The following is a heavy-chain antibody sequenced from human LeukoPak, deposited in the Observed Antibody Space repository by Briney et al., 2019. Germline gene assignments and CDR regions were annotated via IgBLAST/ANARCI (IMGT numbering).Heavy chain of an antibody. CDR2: MNPNSGNT. J-gene: IGHJ3*02. CDR1: GYTFTSYD. CDR3: ARGRASHSSSWYGTDDAFDI. V-gene: IGHV1-8*03. D-gene: IGHD6-13*01. Sequence: ASVKVSCKASGYTFTSYDINWVRQATGQGLEWMGWMNPNSGNTGYAQKFQGRVTITRNTSISTAYMELSSLRSEDTAVYYCARGRASHSSSWYGTDDAFDIWGQGTMVTASS.